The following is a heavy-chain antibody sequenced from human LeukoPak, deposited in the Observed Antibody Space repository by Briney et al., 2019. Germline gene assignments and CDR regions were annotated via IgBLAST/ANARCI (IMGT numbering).Heavy chain of an antibody. D-gene: IGHD5-18*01. CDR2: IYYSGTT. V-gene: IGHV4-30-4*01. CDR3: ATLGYTYGPFDY. CDR1: GGSISSGDYY. Sequence: SETLSLTCTVSGGSISSGDYYWSWIRQPPGKGLEWIGYIYYSGTTYYNPSLKSRVTISVDTSKNQFSLKLSSVTAADTAVYYCATLGYTYGPFDYWGQGTLVTVSS. J-gene: IGHJ4*02.